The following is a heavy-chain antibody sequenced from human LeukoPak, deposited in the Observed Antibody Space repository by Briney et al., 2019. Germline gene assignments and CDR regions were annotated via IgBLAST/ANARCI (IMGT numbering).Heavy chain of an antibody. CDR3: ARVWDCSGGSCYSAFDY. V-gene: IGHV4-4*07. D-gene: IGHD2-15*01. CDR2: IYTSGST. Sequence: SETLSLTCTVSGGSISSYYWSWIRQPAGKGLEWIGRIYTSGSTNYNPSLKSRVTISVDTSKNQFSLKLSSVTAADTAVYYCARVWDCSGGSCYSAFDYWGQGTLVTVSS. J-gene: IGHJ4*02. CDR1: GGSISSYY.